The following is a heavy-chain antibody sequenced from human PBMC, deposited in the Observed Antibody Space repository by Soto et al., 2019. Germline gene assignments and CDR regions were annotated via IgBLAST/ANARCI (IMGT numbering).Heavy chain of an antibody. Sequence: PSETLSLTCTVTRDAVKRYYWSWMRQPPGKGLECMGYVYYSGSTNYNPSLKSRVTISVDTSKNQPSLRLKSVTAADTAAYYCARGETAGSLCYVYGGQGSLVTVSS. J-gene: IGHJ4*02. CDR2: VYYSGST. V-gene: IGHV4-59*02. CDR1: RDAVKRYY. D-gene: IGHD2-2*01. CDR3: ARGETAGSLCYVY.